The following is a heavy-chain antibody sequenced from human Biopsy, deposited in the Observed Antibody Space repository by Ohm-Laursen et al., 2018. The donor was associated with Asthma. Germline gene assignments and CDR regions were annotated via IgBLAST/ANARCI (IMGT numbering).Heavy chain of an antibody. CDR1: GFSFDNYF. V-gene: IGHV1-46*02. D-gene: IGHD2-8*01. J-gene: IGHJ4*02. CDR2: INPSVAGT. CDR3: ARARETTNYGDSDFDI. Sequence: GASVKVSCEASGFSFDNYFMHWVRQAPGQGLEWMGIINPSVAGTRYAEKFRGRLIVTRDASTRTAFMDLRSLRSDDTAIYFCARARETTNYGDSDFDIWGQGTLITVSS.